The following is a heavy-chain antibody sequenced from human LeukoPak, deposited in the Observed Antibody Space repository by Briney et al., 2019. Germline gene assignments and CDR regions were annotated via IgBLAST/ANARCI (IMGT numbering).Heavy chain of an antibody. J-gene: IGHJ5*02. CDR3: ARDLHWGSSGWFNWFDP. CDR1: GGSFSGYY. D-gene: IGHD6-19*01. CDR2: IYYSGST. V-gene: IGHV4-59*01. Sequence: SETLSLTCAVYGGSFSGYYWSWIRQPPGKGLEWIGYIYYSGSTNYNPSLKSRVTISVDTSKNQFSLKLSSVTAADTAVYYCARDLHWGSSGWFNWFDPWGQGTLVTVSS.